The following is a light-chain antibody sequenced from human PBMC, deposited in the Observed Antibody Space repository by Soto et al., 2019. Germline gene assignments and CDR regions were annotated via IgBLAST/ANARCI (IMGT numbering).Light chain of an antibody. Sequence: QSALTQPASVSGSPGQSITISCTGSGTDVGTYNFVSWFQRHPGKAPQLIIYEVTERPSGVSNRFSGSRSGNTASLTISGLQAEDEADYYCSSYTDSSNYVFGTGTKLTVL. CDR1: GTDVGTYNF. CDR3: SSYTDSSNYV. CDR2: EVT. V-gene: IGLV2-14*01. J-gene: IGLJ1*01.